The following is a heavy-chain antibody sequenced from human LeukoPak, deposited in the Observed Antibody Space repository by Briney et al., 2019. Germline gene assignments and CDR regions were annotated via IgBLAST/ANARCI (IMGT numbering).Heavy chain of an antibody. CDR1: GFTFSSYA. J-gene: IGHJ2*01. CDR2: ISYDGSNK. Sequence: EGSLRLFCGASGFTFSSYAMHWVRQAPGKGLEWVAVISYDGSNKYYADSMKGRFTISRDNSKNTLYLQMNSLRAEDTATYYCAKPRAMTTGVGRYFDLWGRGTLVTVSS. V-gene: IGHV3-30*04. D-gene: IGHD1-1*01. CDR3: AKPRAMTTGVGRYFDL.